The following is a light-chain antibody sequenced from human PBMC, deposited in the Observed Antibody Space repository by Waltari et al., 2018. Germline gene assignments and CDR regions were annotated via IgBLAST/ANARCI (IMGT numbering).Light chain of an antibody. CDR1: QSIRSN. J-gene: IGKJ1*01. Sequence: EILMTQSPATLSVFQGERAPLSCRASQSIRSNLAWYQHKPGQAPRLLIYGASTRATGIPARFSGSGSGTEFTLTISSLQSEDFAVYFCQQYDNWLGTFGQGTKVEIK. V-gene: IGKV3-15*01. CDR2: GAS. CDR3: QQYDNWLGT.